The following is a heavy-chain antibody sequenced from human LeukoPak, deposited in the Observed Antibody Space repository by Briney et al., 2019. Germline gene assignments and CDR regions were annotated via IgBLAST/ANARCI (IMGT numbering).Heavy chain of an antibody. Sequence: PGGSLRLSCGASGFTFSSFSMNWVRQAPGKGLEWVSSITPTSSYIYYADSVRGRFTISRDNAKNSLFLQMDSLSAEDTAVYYCVRLRRSSATGGYYYYDYWGQGILVTVSS. CDR1: GFTFSSFS. CDR3: VRLRRSSATGGYYYYDY. V-gene: IGHV3-21*01. J-gene: IGHJ4*02. D-gene: IGHD2-8*02. CDR2: ITPTSSYI.